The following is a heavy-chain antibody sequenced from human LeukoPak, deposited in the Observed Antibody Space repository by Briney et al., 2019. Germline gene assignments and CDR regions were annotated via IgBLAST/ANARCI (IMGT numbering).Heavy chain of an antibody. CDR1: GGSFSGYY. CDR3: ARGRLVTGLRNWFDP. CDR2: INHSGST. V-gene: IGHV4-34*01. J-gene: IGHJ5*02. Sequence: ASETLSLTCAVYGGSFSGYYWSWIRQPPGKGLEWIGEINHSGSTNYNPSLKSRVTISVDTSKNQFSLKLSSVTAADTAVYYCARGRLVTGLRNWFDPWGQGTLVTVSS. D-gene: IGHD3-9*01.